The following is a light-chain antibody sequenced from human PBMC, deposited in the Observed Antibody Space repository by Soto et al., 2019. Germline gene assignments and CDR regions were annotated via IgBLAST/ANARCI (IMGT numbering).Light chain of an antibody. CDR2: EVS. Sequence: QSALTQPPSASGSPGQSVTISCTGTSSDVGNYNYVSWYQQHPGKAPKLMIYEVSKQPSGVPDRFSGSKSGNTASLTVSGLQAEDEADYFCSSYARRNTLLFGGGTKLTVL. J-gene: IGLJ3*02. V-gene: IGLV2-8*01. CDR3: SSYARRNTLL. CDR1: SSDVGNYNY.